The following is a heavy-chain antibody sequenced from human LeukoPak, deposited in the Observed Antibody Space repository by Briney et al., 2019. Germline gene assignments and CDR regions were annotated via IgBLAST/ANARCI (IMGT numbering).Heavy chain of an antibody. D-gene: IGHD6-13*01. CDR2: IYYSGST. J-gene: IGHJ3*02. CDR3: ARDRGEAAAAPDAFDI. Sequence: PSETLSLTCTVSRGSITSYYWSWIRQHPGKGLEWIGYIYYSGSTNYNPSLKSRVTISVDTSKNQFSLKLSSVTAADTAVYYCARDRGEAAAAPDAFDIWGQGTMVTVSS. V-gene: IGHV4-59*01. CDR1: RGSITSYY.